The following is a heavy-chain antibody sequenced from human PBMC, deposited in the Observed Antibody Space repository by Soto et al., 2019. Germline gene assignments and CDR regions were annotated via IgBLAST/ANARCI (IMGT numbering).Heavy chain of an antibody. J-gene: IGHJ4*02. CDR1: GFSLSTYHMG. CDR2: IYWDDDK. Sequence: QITLKESGPTLVRPAQTLTLTCDFSGFSLSTYHMGVAWIRQPPGKALEWLALIYWDDDKRYSPSLKDRLAISKDTSRNQVVLTITNMDPGDTATYCCAHAGDYDLLTFDHWGPGTLVTVSS. V-gene: IGHV2-5*02. D-gene: IGHD4-17*01. CDR3: AHAGDYDLLTFDH.